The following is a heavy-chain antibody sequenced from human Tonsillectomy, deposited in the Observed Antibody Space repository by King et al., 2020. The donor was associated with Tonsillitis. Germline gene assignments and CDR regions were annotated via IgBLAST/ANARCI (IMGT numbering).Heavy chain of an antibody. CDR2: ISSIGSSGSTI. J-gene: IGHJ4*02. CDR3: AREFEPVGYSGGWLVY. CDR1: GFTFSSYK. Sequence: VQLVESGGGLVQPGGSLRLSCAASGFTFSSYKMNWVRQAPGKGLEWVSYISSIGSSGSTIYYTDSVRGRFTISRDNAKNSLYLQMNSLRAEDTAVYYCAREFEPVGYSGGWLVYWGQGTLVTVSS. D-gene: IGHD6-19*01. V-gene: IGHV3-48*03.